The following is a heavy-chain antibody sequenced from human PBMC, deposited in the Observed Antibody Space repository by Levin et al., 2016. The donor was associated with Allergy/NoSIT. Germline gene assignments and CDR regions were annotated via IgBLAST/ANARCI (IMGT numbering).Heavy chain of an antibody. J-gene: IGHJ6*03. CDR3: ARVVRGLWFGELLSGHYYYYMDV. Sequence: WIRQPPGKGLEWIGYIYYSGSTNYNPSLKSRVTISVDTSKNQFSLKLSSVTAADTAVYYCARVVRGLWFGELLSGHYYYYMDVWGKGTTVTVSS. D-gene: IGHD3-10*01. V-gene: IGHV4-59*01. CDR2: IYYSGST.